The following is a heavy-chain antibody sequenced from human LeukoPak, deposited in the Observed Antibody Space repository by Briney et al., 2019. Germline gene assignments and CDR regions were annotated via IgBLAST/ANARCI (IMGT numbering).Heavy chain of an antibody. CDR3: ARDGLSLGYFDY. CDR1: GYTFTSYY. Sequence: ASVKVSCKASGYTFTSYYMHWVRQAPGQGLEWMGIINLSGGSTSYAQKFQGRVTMTRDTSTSTVYMELSSLRSEDTAVYYCARDGLSLGYFDYWGQGTLVTVSS. J-gene: IGHJ4*02. D-gene: IGHD7-27*01. V-gene: IGHV1-46*01. CDR2: INLSGGST.